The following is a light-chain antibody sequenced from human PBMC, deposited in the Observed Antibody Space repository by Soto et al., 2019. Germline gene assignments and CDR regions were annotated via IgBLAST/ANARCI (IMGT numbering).Light chain of an antibody. CDR1: QSVSSN. Sequence: EIVMTQSPATLSVSPGERVTLSCRASQSVSSNLAWYQQKPGQAPRLLIYGASTGGTDIPARFSGSGSGTEFILTISSLQSEDFAVYSCQQYNIWPLTFGGGTKLEIK. CDR3: QQYNIWPLT. CDR2: GAS. V-gene: IGKV3-15*01. J-gene: IGKJ4*01.